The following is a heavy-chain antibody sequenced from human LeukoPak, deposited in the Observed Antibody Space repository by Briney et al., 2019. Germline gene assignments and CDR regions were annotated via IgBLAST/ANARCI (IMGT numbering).Heavy chain of an antibody. CDR3: ARPHTLDRFTKYSFDY. CDR2: IYPGDSDT. J-gene: IGHJ4*02. D-gene: IGHD3-9*01. CDR1: GYSFTSYW. Sequence: GESLKISCEGSGYSFTSYWIGWVRQMPGKGLEWMGIIYPGDSDTRYSPSFQGQVTISADKSISTAYLQWSSLKASDTAMYYCARPHTLDRFTKYSFDYWGQGTLVTVSS. V-gene: IGHV5-51*01.